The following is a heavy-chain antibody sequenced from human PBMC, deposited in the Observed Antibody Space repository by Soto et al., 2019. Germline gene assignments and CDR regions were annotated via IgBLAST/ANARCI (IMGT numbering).Heavy chain of an antibody. CDR1: GFTFSSYA. CDR3: ASVADINFDY. D-gene: IGHD6-19*01. V-gene: IGHV3-30-3*01. CDR2: ISYDGSNK. J-gene: IGHJ4*02. Sequence: QVQLVESGGGVVQPGRSLRLSCAASGFTFSSYAMHWVRQAPGKGLEWVAVISYDGSNKYYADSVKGRFTISRDNSKNTLYLQINSLRAEDTAVYYCASVADINFDYWGQGTLVTVAS.